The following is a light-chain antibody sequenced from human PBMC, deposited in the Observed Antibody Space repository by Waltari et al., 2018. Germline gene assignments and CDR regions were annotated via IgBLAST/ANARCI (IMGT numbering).Light chain of an antibody. CDR1: QSVSSSY. J-gene: IGKJ3*01. CDR3: QQYGSSPFT. V-gene: IGKV3-20*01. Sequence: EIVLTQSPGTLSLSPGESATLSCGASQSVSSSYLAWYQQKPGQAPRLLIYGASSRATGIPDRFSGSGSGTDFTLTISRLEPEDFAVYYCQQYGSSPFTFGPGTKVDIK. CDR2: GAS.